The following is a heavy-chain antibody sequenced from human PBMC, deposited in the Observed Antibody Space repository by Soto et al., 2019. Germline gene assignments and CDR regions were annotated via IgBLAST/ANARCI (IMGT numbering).Heavy chain of an antibody. J-gene: IGHJ5*02. CDR2: INLNSGGT. D-gene: IGHD6-13*01. V-gene: IGHV1-2*02. CDR3: ARGKRIAAAGRGNWFDP. Sequence: ASVKVSCKASGYTFTGYYMHWVRQAPGQGLEWMGWINLNSGGTNYAQKFQGRVTMTRDTSISTAYMELSRLRSDDTAVYYCARGKRIAAAGRGNWFDPWGQGTLVTVSS. CDR1: GYTFTGYY.